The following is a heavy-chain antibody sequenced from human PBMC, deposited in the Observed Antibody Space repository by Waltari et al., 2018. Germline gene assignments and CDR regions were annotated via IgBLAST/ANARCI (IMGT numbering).Heavy chain of an antibody. D-gene: IGHD1-26*01. CDR2: MNPNSGNT. V-gene: IGHV1-8*01. CDR1: GYTFTSSD. J-gene: IGHJ2*01. CDR3: ARASGSYRRRYFDL. Sequence: QVQLVQSGAEVKKPGASVKVSCKASGYTFTSSDITWVRKATGQGLEWMGWMNPNSGNTGYVQKFQGRVTMTRNTSISTAYRELSSLRSEDTAVYYCARASGSYRRRYFDLWGRGTLVTVSS.